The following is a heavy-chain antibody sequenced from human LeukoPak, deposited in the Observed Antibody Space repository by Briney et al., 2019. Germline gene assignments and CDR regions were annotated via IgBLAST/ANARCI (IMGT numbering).Heavy chain of an antibody. Sequence: SEPLSLTCSVYGGSFSGYYWSWIRQPPGKGLEWMGEINHSGSTNYNPSLKSRVTISVDTSKNQFSLKLSSVTAADTAVYYCARVSRRIAAARNNWFDPWGQGTLVTVSS. J-gene: IGHJ5*02. CDR2: INHSGST. CDR3: ARVSRRIAAARNNWFDP. V-gene: IGHV4-34*01. CDR1: GGSFSGYY. D-gene: IGHD6-13*01.